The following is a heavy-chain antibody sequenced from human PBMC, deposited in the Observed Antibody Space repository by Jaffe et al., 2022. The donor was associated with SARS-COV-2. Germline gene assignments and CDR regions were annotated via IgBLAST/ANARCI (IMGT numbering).Heavy chain of an antibody. J-gene: IGHJ5*02. V-gene: IGHV4-39*01. CDR2: VYYSGNT. CDR3: ARQAASNAAPAGFFGGSPRPRSYNWFDP. Sequence: QLQLQESGPGLVKPSETLSLTCTVSGGSISSTAYYWGWIRQPPEKGLEWIGSVYYSGNTYYNPSLNSRVTISVDTSKNLLSLKLTSVTAADTAVYYCARQAASNAAPAGFFGGSPRPRSYNWFDPWGLGTLVTVSS. D-gene: IGHD6-13*01. CDR1: GGSISSTAYY.